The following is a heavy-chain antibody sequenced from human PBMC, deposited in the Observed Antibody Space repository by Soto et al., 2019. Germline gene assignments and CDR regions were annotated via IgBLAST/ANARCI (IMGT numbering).Heavy chain of an antibody. V-gene: IGHV3-33*01. CDR3: ARGSGRSGGCMDV. D-gene: IGHD3-10*01. Sequence: LRLSCAASGFTFSSYGMHWVRQAPGKGLEWVAVTWYDGSNKYYVDSVKGRFTISRDNSKNTLFLQMNSLRAEDTAVYYCARGSGRSGGCMDVWGQGTTVTVSS. CDR2: TWYDGSNK. CDR1: GFTFSSYG. J-gene: IGHJ6*02.